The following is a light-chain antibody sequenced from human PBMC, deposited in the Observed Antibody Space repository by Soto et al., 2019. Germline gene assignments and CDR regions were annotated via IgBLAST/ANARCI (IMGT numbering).Light chain of an antibody. V-gene: IGKV3-15*01. J-gene: IGKJ5*01. CDR3: QQYYDWPIT. Sequence: EIVLTQSPATLSVSPGARATLFCRASQGIGGLLAWYQQKPGQAPRLLIYAASTRAAGIAARFSGSGSGTDFTLTISSLQSEDFAIYYCQQYYDWPITFGQGTQLEI. CDR1: QGIGGL. CDR2: AAS.